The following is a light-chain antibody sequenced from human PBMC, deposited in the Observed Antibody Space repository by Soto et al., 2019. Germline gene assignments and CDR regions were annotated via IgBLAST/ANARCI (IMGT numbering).Light chain of an antibody. J-gene: IGKJ5*01. CDR2: DAS. Sequence: TQSPATLSVSPGDRATLSCRASQSINSNLAWYQQQPGQAPRLLIYDASNRATGVPARFSGSGSGTDFTLTISSLEPEDFAVYYCQQRSNWLSITFGQGTRLEIK. CDR1: QSINSN. CDR3: QQRSNWLSIT. V-gene: IGKV3-11*01.